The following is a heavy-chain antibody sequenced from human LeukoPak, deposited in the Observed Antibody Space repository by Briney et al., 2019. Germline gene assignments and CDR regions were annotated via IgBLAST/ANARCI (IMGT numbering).Heavy chain of an antibody. V-gene: IGHV3-21*01. Sequence: GGSLRLSCAASGLTLSNYSVNWVRQAPGKGLEWGSFISSSSSYIYYADSVKGRFTISRDNAKTSVYLQMNSLRAEDTALYYCARVLSRGGSSRGLAYWGQGTLVTVSS. CDR2: ISSSSSYI. CDR1: GLTLSNYS. J-gene: IGHJ4*02. D-gene: IGHD1-26*01. CDR3: ARVLSRGGSSRGLAY.